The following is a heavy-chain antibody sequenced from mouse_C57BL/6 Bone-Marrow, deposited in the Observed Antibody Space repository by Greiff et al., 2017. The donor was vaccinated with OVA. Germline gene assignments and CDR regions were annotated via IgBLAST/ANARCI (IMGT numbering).Heavy chain of an antibody. D-gene: IGHD4-1*01. CDR3: ARGNWDACDY. Sequence: EVQLQQSGPVLVKPGASVKMSCKASGYTFTDYYMNWVKQSHGKSLEWIGVINPYNGGTSSNQKFQGKATLTVDKSSSTAYMELNSLTSEDSAVYYCARGNWDACDYWGQGTTLTVSS. CDR2: INPYNGGT. V-gene: IGHV1-19*01. J-gene: IGHJ2*01. CDR1: GYTFTDYY.